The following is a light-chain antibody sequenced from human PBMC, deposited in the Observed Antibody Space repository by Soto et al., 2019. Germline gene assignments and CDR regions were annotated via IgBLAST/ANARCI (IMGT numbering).Light chain of an antibody. Sequence: DVQMTQSPSSLSASVGDRVTITCWASQSISSYLNWLQQKAGEAPKLLIYAASNLESGVPSRFSGSGSGTDFTLTISSLQPEDFATYYCQQSYGPWTFGQGTKVEVK. CDR1: QSISSY. J-gene: IGKJ1*01. CDR2: AAS. V-gene: IGKV1-39*01. CDR3: QQSYGPWT.